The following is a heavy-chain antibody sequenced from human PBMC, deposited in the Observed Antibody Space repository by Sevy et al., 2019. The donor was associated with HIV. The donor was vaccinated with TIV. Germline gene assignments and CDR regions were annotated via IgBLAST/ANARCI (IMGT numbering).Heavy chain of an antibody. CDR1: GFTFSNYI. CDR2: ISSNGGST. V-gene: IGHV3-64D*06. J-gene: IGHJ6*02. Sequence: GGSLRLSCSASGFTFSNYIMHWVRHAPGKGPKYVSAISSNGGSTYYADSVKGRFIISRNNSKNTLDLQMSSLRDEDTAVYYCVKGVDIFGAASRYFYGMDVWGRGTTVTVSS. CDR3: VKGVDIFGAASRYFYGMDV. D-gene: IGHD5-12*01.